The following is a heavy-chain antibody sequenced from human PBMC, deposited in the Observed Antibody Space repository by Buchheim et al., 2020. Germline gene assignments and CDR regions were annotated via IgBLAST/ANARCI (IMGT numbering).Heavy chain of an antibody. CDR2: IYYSGST. CDR1: GGSISSYY. V-gene: IGHV4-59*01. J-gene: IGHJ6*02. Sequence: QVQLQESGPGLVKPSETLSLTCTVSGGSISSYYWSRIRQPPGKGLEWIGYIYYSGSTNYNPSLKSRVTITVDTSKNQFSLKLSSVTAADTAVYYCARGFRYSSSWDPSYYYYSMDVWGQGTT. D-gene: IGHD6-13*01. CDR3: ARGFRYSSSWDPSYYYYSMDV.